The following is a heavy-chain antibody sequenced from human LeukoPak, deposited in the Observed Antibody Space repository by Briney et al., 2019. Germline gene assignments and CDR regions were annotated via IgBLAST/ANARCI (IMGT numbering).Heavy chain of an antibody. J-gene: IGHJ6*02. V-gene: IGHV3-11*05. CDR1: GFTFSDFY. CDR3: AKGHHHMDV. CDR2: ITPSSYT. Sequence: KPGGSPRLSCAASGFTFSDFYMSWIRQAPGKGLEWLSYITPSSYTNYADSVKGRFTISRDNAKNSLYLQMNSLRADDTAVYYCAKGHHHMDVGGQGTTVTVSS. D-gene: IGHD1-14*01.